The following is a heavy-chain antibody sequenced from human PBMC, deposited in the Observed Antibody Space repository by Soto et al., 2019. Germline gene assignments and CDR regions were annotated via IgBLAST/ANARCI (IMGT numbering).Heavy chain of an antibody. CDR2: IYHSGST. Sequence: QLQLQESGSGLVKPSQTLSLRCAVSGGSISSGGFSWSWIRQPPGKGLEWIGYIYHSGSTYYNPTLKSRVTISVDRSKNQFSLRLSSVTAADTAVYSCARGGDYGGFDYWGQGTLVTVSS. V-gene: IGHV4-30-2*01. CDR3: ARGGDYGGFDY. J-gene: IGHJ4*02. CDR1: GGSISSGGFS. D-gene: IGHD4-17*01.